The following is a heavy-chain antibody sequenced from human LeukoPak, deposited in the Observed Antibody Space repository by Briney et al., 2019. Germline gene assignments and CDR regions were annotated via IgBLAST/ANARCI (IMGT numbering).Heavy chain of an antibody. Sequence: PGGSLRLSCAASGFTFSSYSMNWVRQAPGKGLEWVSSISSSSSIYYADSVRGRFTISRDNAKNSLYLQMNSLRAEDTAVYYCTSYSGLDNWGQGTLVAVSS. CDR2: ISSSSSI. D-gene: IGHD5-12*01. J-gene: IGHJ4*02. CDR1: GFTFSSYS. V-gene: IGHV3-21*01. CDR3: TSYSGLDN.